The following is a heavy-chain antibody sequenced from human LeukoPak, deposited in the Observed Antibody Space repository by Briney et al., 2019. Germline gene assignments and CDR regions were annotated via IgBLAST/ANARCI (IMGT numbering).Heavy chain of an antibody. D-gene: IGHD3-22*01. J-gene: IGHJ4*02. CDR2: INPNSGGT. CDR1: GYTFTGYY. V-gene: IGHV1-2*06. Sequence: ASVKVSCKASGYTFTGYYMHWVRQAPGQGLEWMGRINPNSGGTNYAQKFQGRVTMTRDTSIGTAYMELSRLRSDDTAVYYCARANYYDSSGYLSYYFDYWGQGTLVTVSS. CDR3: ARANYYDSSGYLSYYFDY.